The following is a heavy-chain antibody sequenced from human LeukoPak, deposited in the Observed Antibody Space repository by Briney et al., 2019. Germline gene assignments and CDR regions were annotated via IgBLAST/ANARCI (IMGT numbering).Heavy chain of an antibody. D-gene: IGHD2-21*01. Sequence: GGSLRLSCAASGFTFSTYNMNWVRQAPGKGLEWVSSISSSSSYIYYADSVKGRFTISRDNAKNSLYLQMNSLRAEDTAVYYCARDKHTVGDAFDIWGQGTMVTVSS. J-gene: IGHJ3*02. CDR1: GFTFSTYN. CDR3: ARDKHTVGDAFDI. V-gene: IGHV3-21*01. CDR2: ISSSSSYI.